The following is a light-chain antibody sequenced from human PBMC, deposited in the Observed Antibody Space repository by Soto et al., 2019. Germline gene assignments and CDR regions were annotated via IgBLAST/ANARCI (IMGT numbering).Light chain of an antibody. J-gene: IGKJ1*01. CDR1: QSVSTN. CDR2: GAS. CDR3: QQYTNWPPWT. V-gene: IGKV3-15*01. Sequence: EIVMTQSPATLSVSPGERATLSCRASQSVSTNLAWYQQKPGQAPRLLIYGASARATGIPARFSGSGSGTESTLTISSLQSEDFAVYYCQQYTNWPPWTFGQGTKVDIK.